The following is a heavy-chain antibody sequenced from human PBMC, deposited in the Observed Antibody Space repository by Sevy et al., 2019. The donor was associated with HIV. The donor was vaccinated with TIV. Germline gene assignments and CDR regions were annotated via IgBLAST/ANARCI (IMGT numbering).Heavy chain of an antibody. D-gene: IGHD1-26*01. CDR1: GFTFSRYA. V-gene: IGHV3-48*02. CDR2: ISNGGTTI. Sequence: GGSLRLSCTASGFTFSRYAMNWVRQAPGKGLECVSYISNGGTTIYYGDSVKGGFTISRDNVKNSLYLQMNSLRDDDTAVYYCARGYSTLDYWGQGTLVTVSS. CDR3: ARGYSTLDY. J-gene: IGHJ4*02.